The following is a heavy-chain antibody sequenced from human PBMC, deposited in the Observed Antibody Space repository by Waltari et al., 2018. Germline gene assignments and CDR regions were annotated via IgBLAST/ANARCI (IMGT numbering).Heavy chain of an antibody. J-gene: IGHJ6*02. CDR1: GFTASSDY. Sequence: ERQLVESGGGLIQPGGSLRLSCAASGFTASSDYMSWVRQAPGKGLEWVSVIYGGGSTFYADSVRGRFTISRDNSQNMVYLQMNSLRAEDTAVYYCATDPGLRNGMDVWGQGTTVTVSS. CDR3: ATDPGLRNGMDV. V-gene: IGHV3-53*01. D-gene: IGHD4-17*01. CDR2: IYGGGST.